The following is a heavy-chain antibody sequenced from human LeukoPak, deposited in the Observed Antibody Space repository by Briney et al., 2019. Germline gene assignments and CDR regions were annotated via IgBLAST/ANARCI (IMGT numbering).Heavy chain of an antibody. CDR3: ARESGIAVAGIVDY. CDR1: GGSISSYY. Sequence: KPSETLSLTCTVSGGSISSYYWSWIRQPPGKGLEWIGYIYYSGSTNYNPSLKSRVTISVDTSKNQFSLKLSSVTAADTAVYYCARESGIAVAGIVDYWGQGTLVTVSS. D-gene: IGHD6-19*01. J-gene: IGHJ4*02. CDR2: IYYSGST. V-gene: IGHV4-59*01.